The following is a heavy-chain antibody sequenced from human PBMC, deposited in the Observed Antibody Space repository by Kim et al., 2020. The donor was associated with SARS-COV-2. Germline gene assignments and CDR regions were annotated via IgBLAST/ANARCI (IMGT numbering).Heavy chain of an antibody. V-gene: IGHV4-34*01. CDR1: GGSFSGYY. CDR2: INHSGST. CDR3: ARGRGIAAAGIVLYYYNYGMDV. Sequence: SETLSLTCAVYGGSFSGYYWSWIRQPPGKGLEWIGEINHSGSTNYNPSLKSRVTISVDKSKNQFSLKLSSVTAADTAVYYCARGRGIAAAGIVLYYYNYGMDVWGQGTTVTVSS. J-gene: IGHJ6*02. D-gene: IGHD6-13*01.